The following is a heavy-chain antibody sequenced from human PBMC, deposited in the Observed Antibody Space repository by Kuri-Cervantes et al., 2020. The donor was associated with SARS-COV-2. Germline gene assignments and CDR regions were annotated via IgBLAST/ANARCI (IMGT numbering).Heavy chain of an antibody. V-gene: IGHV3-30*07. J-gene: IGHJ4*02. D-gene: IGHD6-19*01. CDR1: GFTFSSYA. Sequence: GGSLRLSCAASGFTFSSYAMHWVRQAPGKGLEWVAVISYDGSNKYYADSVKGRFTISRDNSKNTLYLQMNSLRAEDTAVYYCAKVYSSPLWGQGTLVTVSS. CDR3: AKVYSSPL. CDR2: ISYDGSNK.